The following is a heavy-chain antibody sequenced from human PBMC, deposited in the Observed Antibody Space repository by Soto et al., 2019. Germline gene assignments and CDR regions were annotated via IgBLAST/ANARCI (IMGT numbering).Heavy chain of an antibody. J-gene: IGHJ1*01. D-gene: IGHD6-13*01. CDR3: VRTNVIAAAGSEYFQH. CDR1: GGSFSGYY. Sequence: SETLSLTCAVYGGSFSGYYWSWIRQPPGKGLEWIGEINHSGSTNYNPSLKSRVTISVDTSKNQFSLKLSSVTAADTAMYYCVRTNVIAAAGSEYFQHWGQGTLVTVSS. V-gene: IGHV4-34*01. CDR2: INHSGST.